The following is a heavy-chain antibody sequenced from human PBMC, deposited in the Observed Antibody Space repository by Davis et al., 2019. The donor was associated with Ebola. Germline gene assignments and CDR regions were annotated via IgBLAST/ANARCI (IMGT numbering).Heavy chain of an antibody. CDR3: VPGTWI. Sequence: GESLKISCAASGFTFSNAWMNWVRQAPGKGLEWVSYISDSGTTTYYRDSVKGRFTVSRDNAKNSLSLQMNSLRAEDTAIYYCVPGTWIRGQGILVTVSS. V-gene: IGHV3-48*04. J-gene: IGHJ4*02. CDR1: GFTFSNAW. CDR2: ISDSGTTT. D-gene: IGHD5-18*01.